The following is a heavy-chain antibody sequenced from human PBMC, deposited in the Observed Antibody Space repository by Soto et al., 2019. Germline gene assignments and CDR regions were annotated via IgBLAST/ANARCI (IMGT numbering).Heavy chain of an antibody. CDR2: IYWADDK. D-gene: IGHD2-2*01. CDR1: GFSLSTSGVS. V-gene: IGHV2-5*02. CDR3: AHGPTGTSYFDY. J-gene: IGHJ4*02. Sequence: QITLKESGPTLVKPTQTLTLTCSFSGFSLSTSGVSVGWIRQPPGKALEWRALIYWADDKRYSPSLNSRLTITKDTSNTQVVLTMTNMDPVDTATYYCAHGPTGTSYFDYWGQGTLVTVSS.